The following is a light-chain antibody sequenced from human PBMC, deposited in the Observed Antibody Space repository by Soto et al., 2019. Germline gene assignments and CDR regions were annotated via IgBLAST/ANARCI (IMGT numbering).Light chain of an antibody. Sequence: EIVLTQSPATLSSSPLDRATLSFRASQTVSNKLAWYQHKPGQAPRLLIYDTSNRATGIPARFSGSGSGTDFTLTISSLEPEDFAVYYCHQRKSWPRTFGQGTKVDIK. CDR2: DTS. CDR3: HQRKSWPRT. J-gene: IGKJ1*01. CDR1: QTVSNK. V-gene: IGKV3-11*01.